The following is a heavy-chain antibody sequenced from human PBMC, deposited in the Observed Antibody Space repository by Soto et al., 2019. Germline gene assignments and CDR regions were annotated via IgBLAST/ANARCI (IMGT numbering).Heavy chain of an antibody. Sequence: PGGSLRLSCAASGFTFSSYAMSWVRQAPGKGLEWVSAISGSGGSTYYADSVKGRFTISRDNSKNTLYLQMNSLRAEDTAVYYCSGKSSGWYPVPDYWGKGTLVTSPQ. CDR2: ISGSGGST. CDR3: SGKSSGWYPVPDY. CDR1: GFTFSSYA. J-gene: IGHJ4*02. D-gene: IGHD6-19*01. V-gene: IGHV3-23*01.